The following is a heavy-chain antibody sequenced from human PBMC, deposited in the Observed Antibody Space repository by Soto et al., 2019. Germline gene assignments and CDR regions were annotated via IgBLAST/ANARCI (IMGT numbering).Heavy chain of an antibody. CDR3: ANRNFYDSSGYYPYYFDY. Sequence: EVQLLESGGGLVQPGGSLRLSCAASGFTFSNYAMSWVRQAPGKGLEWVSGISGSGGSTYYADSVKGRFTISRANSENTLYLQMNSLRAEDTAIYYCANRNFYDSSGYYPYYFDYWGQGTLVTVSS. CDR1: GFTFSNYA. J-gene: IGHJ4*02. D-gene: IGHD3-22*01. V-gene: IGHV3-23*01. CDR2: ISGSGGST.